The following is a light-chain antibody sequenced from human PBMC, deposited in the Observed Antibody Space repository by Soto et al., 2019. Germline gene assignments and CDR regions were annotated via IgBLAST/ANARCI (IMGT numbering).Light chain of an antibody. CDR2: DAS. V-gene: IGKV1-5*01. Sequence: DIQMTQSPSTLSASVGDRVTMTCRASQSISKWLAWYQQKPGTAPKLLIYDASNLESGVPSRFSGSGSGTEFTLTTRSLQPDDFATYYCQQDDSYSPLTFGGGTKVDIK. CDR1: QSISKW. CDR3: QQDDSYSPLT. J-gene: IGKJ4*01.